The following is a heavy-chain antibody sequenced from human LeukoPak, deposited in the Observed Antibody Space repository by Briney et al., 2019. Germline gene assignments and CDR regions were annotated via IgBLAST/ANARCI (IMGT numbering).Heavy chain of an antibody. J-gene: IGHJ4*02. V-gene: IGHV3-49*04. CDR3: TRDVGIAVAGGQYFDY. CDR2: IRSKAYGGTT. Sequence: GGSLRLSCTASGFTFGDYAMSWVRQAPGKGLEWVGFIRSKAYGGTTEYAASVKGRFTISRDDSKSIAYLQMNSLKTEDTAVYYCTRDVGIAVAGGQYFDYWGQGTLVTVSS. D-gene: IGHD6-19*01. CDR1: GFTFGDYA.